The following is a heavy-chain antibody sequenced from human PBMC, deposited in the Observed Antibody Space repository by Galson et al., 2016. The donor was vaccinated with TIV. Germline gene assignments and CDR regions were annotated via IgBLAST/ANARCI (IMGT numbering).Heavy chain of an antibody. V-gene: IGHV3-7*03. CDR1: GFTFNTYW. Sequence: SLRLSCAASGFTFNTYWMIWVRQAPGKGLEGVANIKHDGSEKYYVDSVKGRFTISRDNAKSSLYLQMNSLRAEDTAVYYCARGRHVDYWGQGTLVTVSS. J-gene: IGHJ4*02. CDR3: ARGRHVDY. CDR2: IKHDGSEK.